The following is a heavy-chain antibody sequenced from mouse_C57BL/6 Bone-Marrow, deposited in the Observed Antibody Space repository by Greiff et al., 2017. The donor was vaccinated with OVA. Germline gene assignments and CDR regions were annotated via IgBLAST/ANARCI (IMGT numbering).Heavy chain of an antibody. Sequence: QVQLQQPGTELVKPGASVKLSCKASGYTFTSYWMHWVQQRPGQGLEWIGNINPSNGGTYYHEKFKSKATLTVDKSASTAYLQLSSLTSEDSAVYYCASFYYGNYWYFDVWGTGTTVTVSS. CDR1: GYTFTSYW. D-gene: IGHD2-1*01. V-gene: IGHV1-53*01. CDR3: ASFYYGNYWYFDV. CDR2: INPSNGGT. J-gene: IGHJ1*03.